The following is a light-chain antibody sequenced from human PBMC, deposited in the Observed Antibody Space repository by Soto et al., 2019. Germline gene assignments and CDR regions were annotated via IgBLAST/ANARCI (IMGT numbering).Light chain of an antibody. CDR2: KIS. CDR1: QSLVHSDGNTY. V-gene: IGKV2-24*01. CDR3: QHYNSYSEA. Sequence: DIVMTQTPLSSPVTLGQPSSMSFRSSQSLVHSDGNTYLTWLQQRPGQPPRPLIYKISNRFSGVPDRFSGSGAGTDFTLTISSLQPDDFATYYCQHYNSYSEAFGQGTKVDIK. J-gene: IGKJ1*01.